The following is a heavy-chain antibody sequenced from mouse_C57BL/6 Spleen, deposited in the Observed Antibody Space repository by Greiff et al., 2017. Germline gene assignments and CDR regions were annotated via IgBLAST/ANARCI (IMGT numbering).Heavy chain of an antibody. V-gene: IGHV1-52*01. J-gene: IGHJ2*01. D-gene: IGHD2-1*01. CDR1: GYTFTSYW. Sequence: QVQLQQPGAELVRPGSSVKLSCKASGYTFTSYWMHWVKQRPIQGLEWIGNIDPSDSGTHYNQKFKDKATLTVAKSSSTAYMQLSSLTSEHSAVYCGARSGIYYGKYYFDYWGQGTTLTVSA. CDR2: IDPSDSGT. CDR3: ARSGIYYGKYYFDY.